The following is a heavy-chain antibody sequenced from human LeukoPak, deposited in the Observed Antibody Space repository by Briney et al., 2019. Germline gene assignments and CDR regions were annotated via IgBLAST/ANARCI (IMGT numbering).Heavy chain of an antibody. CDR1: GGSFSGYY. CDR3: ARARGNSVHQH. J-gene: IGHJ1*01. D-gene: IGHD4-23*01. V-gene: IGHV4-34*01. Sequence: SETLSLTCAVYGGSFSGYYWSWIRQPPGKGLEWIGEINHSGSTNYNPSLKSRVTISVDTSKNQFSLKLSPVTATDTAVYYCARARGNSVHQHWGQGTLVTVSS. CDR2: INHSGST.